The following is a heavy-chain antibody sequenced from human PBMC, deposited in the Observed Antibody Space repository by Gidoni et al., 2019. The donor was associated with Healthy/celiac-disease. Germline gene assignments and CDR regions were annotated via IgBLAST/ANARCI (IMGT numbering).Heavy chain of an antibody. V-gene: IGHV5-10-1*01. Sequence: EVQLVQSGAEVKKPGECLRMSCKGYGYSFTSYWTSWVRQMPGKGLEWMGRIDPSDSYTNYRPSFQVHVTISADKSISTAYLQWSSLKASDTAMYYCARHRNPFDILTGYYPSFDYWGQGTLVTVSS. CDR3: ARHRNPFDILTGYYPSFDY. CDR2: IDPSDSYT. D-gene: IGHD3-9*01. J-gene: IGHJ4*02. CDR1: GYSFTSYW.